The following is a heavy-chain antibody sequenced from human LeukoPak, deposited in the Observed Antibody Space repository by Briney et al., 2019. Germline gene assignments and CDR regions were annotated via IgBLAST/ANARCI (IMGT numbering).Heavy chain of an antibody. CDR2: IIPIFGTA. J-gene: IGHJ4*02. D-gene: IGHD4-17*01. CDR1: GGTFISYA. Sequence: ASVKVSCKASGGTFISYAISWVRQAPGQGLEWMGGIIPIFGTANYAQKFQGRVTITADESTSTAYMELSSLRSEDTAVYYCARDGSGDYAPGCWGQGTLVTVSS. CDR3: ARDGSGDYAPGC. V-gene: IGHV1-69*13.